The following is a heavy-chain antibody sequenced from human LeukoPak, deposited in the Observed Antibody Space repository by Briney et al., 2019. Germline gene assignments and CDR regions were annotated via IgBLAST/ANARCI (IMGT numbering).Heavy chain of an antibody. V-gene: IGHV4-59*01. Sequence: PSETLSLTCSVSSGSIKSYYWSWIRQAPGKGLEWIGYMYYSGSTNYNPSLRSRVTISVDTSKNQFSLKLNSVTAADTAVYYCATDSSSYYWAFDYWGQGTLVTVSS. CDR3: ATDSSSYYWAFDY. J-gene: IGHJ4*02. CDR2: MYYSGST. CDR1: SGSIKSYY. D-gene: IGHD6-13*01.